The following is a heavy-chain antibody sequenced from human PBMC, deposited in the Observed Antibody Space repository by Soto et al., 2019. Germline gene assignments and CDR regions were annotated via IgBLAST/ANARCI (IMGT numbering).Heavy chain of an antibody. Sequence: LSLTCTVSGGSISSGGYYWSWIRHHPVKGLDWIGYIYYSGSTYYNPSLKSRVTISVDTSKNQFSLKLSSVTAADTAVYYCARQHTEYQLRYSGWFDPWGQGTLVTVS. CDR3: ARQHTEYQLRYSGWFDP. CDR2: IYYSGST. J-gene: IGHJ5*02. D-gene: IGHD2-2*01. CDR1: GGSISSGGYY. V-gene: IGHV4-31*03.